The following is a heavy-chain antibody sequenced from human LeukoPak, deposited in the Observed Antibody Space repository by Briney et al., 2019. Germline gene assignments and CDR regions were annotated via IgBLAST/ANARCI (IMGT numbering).Heavy chain of an antibody. V-gene: IGHV3-23*01. CDR2: ISGNAGNT. CDR3: AKDREVSYYYFYYGMDV. Sequence: GGSLRLPCAASGFTFSSYSMNWVRQAPGKGLEWVSAISGNAGNTYDADSVKGRFTISRDNSKNTLYLQMNSLRAEDTAVYYCAKDREVSYYYFYYGMDVWGQGTTVTVSS. D-gene: IGHD3-16*02. CDR1: GFTFSSYS. J-gene: IGHJ6*02.